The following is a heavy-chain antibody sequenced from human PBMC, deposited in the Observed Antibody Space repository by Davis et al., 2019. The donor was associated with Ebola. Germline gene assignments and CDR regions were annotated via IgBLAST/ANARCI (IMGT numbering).Heavy chain of an antibody. Sequence: SLKISCAASGFTFDDYAMHWVRQAPGKGLEWVSGISWNSGSIGYADSVKGRFTISRDNAKNSLYLQMNSLRAEDTALYYCAKDIGILTRHDAFDIWGQGTMVTVSS. CDR1: GFTFDDYA. V-gene: IGHV3-9*01. J-gene: IGHJ3*02. CDR3: AKDIGILTRHDAFDI. CDR2: ISWNSGSI. D-gene: IGHD2-21*01.